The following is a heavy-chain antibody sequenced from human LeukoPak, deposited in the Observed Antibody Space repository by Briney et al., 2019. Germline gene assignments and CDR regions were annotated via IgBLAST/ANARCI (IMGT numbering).Heavy chain of an antibody. CDR2: IKQDGSEK. J-gene: IGHJ4*02. CDR1: GFTFSRYW. CDR3: ARVSKDGYRSGPRDPPYYFDY. V-gene: IGHV3-7*03. Sequence: TGGSLRLSCATSGFTFSRYWMSWVRQAPGKGLEWVANIKQDGSEKYYVDSVRGRFAISRDNAKNSLYLQMNSLRAEDTAVYYCARVSKDGYRSGPRDPPYYFDYWGQGTLVPVSS. D-gene: IGHD5-18*01.